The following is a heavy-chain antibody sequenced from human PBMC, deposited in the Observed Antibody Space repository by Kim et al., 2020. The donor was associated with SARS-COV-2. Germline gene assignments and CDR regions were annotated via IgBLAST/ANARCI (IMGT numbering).Heavy chain of an antibody. J-gene: IGHJ6*02. D-gene: IGHD3-10*01. V-gene: IGHV3-30*07. CDR3: ARDRASFIRLLLWYYGMDV. Sequence: GRFTISRDNAKNTLYLQMNSLRAEDTAVYYCARDRASFIRLLLWYYGMDVWGQGTTVTVSS.